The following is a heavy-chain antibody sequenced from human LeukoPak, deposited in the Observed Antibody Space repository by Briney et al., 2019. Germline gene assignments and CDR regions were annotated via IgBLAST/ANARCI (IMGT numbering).Heavy chain of an antibody. D-gene: IGHD3-10*01. CDR1: GFTFSDHY. V-gene: IGHV3-72*01. CDR3: GRVRGEEN. Sequence: PGGSLRLSCATSGFTFSDHYMDWVRQAPGKGLEWVGRIRKKANSYTTDYAASVKGRFTISRDDSMNSLYLQMNSLKTEDTAVYYCGRVRGEENWGQGTLVTVSS. J-gene: IGHJ4*02. CDR2: IRKKANSYTT.